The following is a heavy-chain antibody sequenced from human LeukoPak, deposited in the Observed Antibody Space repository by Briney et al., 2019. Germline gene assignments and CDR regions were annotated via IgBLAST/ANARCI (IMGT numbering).Heavy chain of an antibody. Sequence: GGSLRLSCAASGFTVSSNYMSWVRQAPGKGLEWGSVIYSGGSTYYADSVKGRYTISRDNSKNTLYLQMNSLRAEDTAVYYCASLYGSGSYYKGPYYYYGMDVWGQGTTVTVSS. J-gene: IGHJ6*02. D-gene: IGHD3-10*01. V-gene: IGHV3-53*01. CDR3: ASLYGSGSYYKGPYYYYGMDV. CDR1: GFTVSSNY. CDR2: IYSGGST.